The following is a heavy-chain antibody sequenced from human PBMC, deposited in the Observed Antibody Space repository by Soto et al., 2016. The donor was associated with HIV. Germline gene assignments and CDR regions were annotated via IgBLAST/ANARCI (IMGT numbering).Heavy chain of an antibody. CDR3: AKARGYYYDHYYFDY. V-gene: IGHV3-9*02. Sequence: EVQLVESGGGLVQPGRSLRLSCAASGFTSDDYAMHWVRQAPGKGLEWVSGISWNSGSIGYADSVKGRFTISRDNAKNSLYLQMNSLRAEDMALYYCAKARGYYYDHYYFDYWGQGTLVTVSS. CDR2: ISWNSGSI. D-gene: IGHD3-22*01. J-gene: IGHJ4*02. CDR1: GFTSDDYA.